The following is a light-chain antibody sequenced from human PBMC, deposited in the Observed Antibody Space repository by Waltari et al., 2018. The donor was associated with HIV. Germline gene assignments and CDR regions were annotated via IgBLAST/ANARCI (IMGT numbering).Light chain of an antibody. V-gene: IGLV2-8*01. CDR3: SSYAGSNNWGV. CDR1: SSDVGGYNY. CDR2: EVS. Sequence: QSALTQPPSASGSPGQSVTISCTGTSSDVGGYNYVSWYQQHPGKAPKLMIYEVSKRPSGVPDRFSGSKSGNTPSLTVSGLQAEDEADYYCSSYAGSNNWGVFGTGTKVTVL. J-gene: IGLJ1*01.